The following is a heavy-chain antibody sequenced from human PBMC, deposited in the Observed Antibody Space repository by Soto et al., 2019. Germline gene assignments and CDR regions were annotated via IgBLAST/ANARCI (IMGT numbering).Heavy chain of an antibody. J-gene: IGHJ6*02. CDR3: AKSITIFGVVINPTYYCYGMDV. Sequence: GGSLRLSCAASGFTFDDYAMHWVRQAPGKGLEWVSLISWDGGSTYYADSVKGRFTISRDNSKNSLYLQMNSLRAEDTALYYCAKSITIFGVVINPTYYCYGMDVWGQGTTVTVSS. V-gene: IGHV3-43D*03. D-gene: IGHD3-3*01. CDR1: GFTFDDYA. CDR2: ISWDGGST.